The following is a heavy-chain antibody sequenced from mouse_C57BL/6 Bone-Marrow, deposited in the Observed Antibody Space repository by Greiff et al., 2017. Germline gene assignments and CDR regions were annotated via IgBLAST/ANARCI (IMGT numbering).Heavy chain of an antibody. D-gene: IGHD1-1*01. Sequence: EVQLQQSVAELVRPGASVKLSCTASGFNIKNTYMHWVKQRPEQGLEWIGRIDPANGNTKYAPKFQGKATITADTSSNTAYLQLSSLTSEDTAIYYCARSPITTVVAHWYFDVWGTGTTVTVSS. CDR3: ARSPITTVVAHWYFDV. J-gene: IGHJ1*03. CDR2: IDPANGNT. V-gene: IGHV14-3*01. CDR1: GFNIKNTY.